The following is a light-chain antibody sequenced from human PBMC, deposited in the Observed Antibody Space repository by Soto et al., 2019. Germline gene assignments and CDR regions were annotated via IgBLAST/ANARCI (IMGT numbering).Light chain of an antibody. V-gene: IGKV3-15*01. CDR3: QQYNNWPPFT. J-gene: IGKJ3*01. CDR1: QSVGYR. Sequence: EIVMTQSPATLSVSPGERATLSCRASQSVGYRLAWYQQKPGQAPRILIYDASTRATGFPARFSGSGSGTEFTLTISSLPSEDFAFYYCQQYNNWPPFTFGPGTKVDIK. CDR2: DAS.